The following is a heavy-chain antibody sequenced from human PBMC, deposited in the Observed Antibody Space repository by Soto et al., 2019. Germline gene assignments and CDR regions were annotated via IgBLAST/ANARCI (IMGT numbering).Heavy chain of an antibody. Sequence: EVQVLESGGGLVQPGGSLRLSCAASGFTFSSYAMGWVRQAPGKGLEWVSAISGSGGSRYYGDSVKGRFTISRDNSKNTVSLQMNNLRAEDTAVYYCAKDLRAYFDACDIWGQWTMVTVSS. D-gene: IGHD2-8*01. CDR3: AKDLRAYFDACDI. V-gene: IGHV3-23*01. J-gene: IGHJ3*02. CDR1: GFTFSSYA. CDR2: ISGSGGSR.